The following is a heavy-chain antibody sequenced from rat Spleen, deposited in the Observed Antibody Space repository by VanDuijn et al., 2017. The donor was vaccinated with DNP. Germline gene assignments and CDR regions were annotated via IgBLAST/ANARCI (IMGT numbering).Heavy chain of an antibody. CDR2: INKDSSTI. D-gene: IGHD1-11*01. V-gene: IGHV4-2*01. CDR3: ARGPNYGGYADYFDY. CDR1: GFNFNDYW. Sequence: EVKLVESGGGLVQPGNSLKLSCAASGFNFNDYWMGWVRQAPGKGLEWIGQINKDSSTITYIPSLKDKFTISRDNDQNTLYLQMSKLGSEETAIYYGARGPNYGGYADYFDYWGQGVMVTVSS. J-gene: IGHJ2*01.